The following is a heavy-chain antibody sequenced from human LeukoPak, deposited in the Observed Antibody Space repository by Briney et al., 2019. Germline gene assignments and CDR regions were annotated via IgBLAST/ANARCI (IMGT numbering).Heavy chain of an antibody. CDR1: GFTFSSYW. V-gene: IGHV3-74*01. CDR2: INSDGSST. CDR3: ARAVYYSNYLGY. D-gene: IGHD3-10*01. Sequence: GGSLRLSCAASGFTFSSYWMHWVRQAPGKGLVWVSRINSDGSSTNYGDSVKGRFTIFRDKAKNTLYLQMNSLRAEDTAMYYCARAVYYSNYLGYWGQGTLVTVSS. J-gene: IGHJ4*01.